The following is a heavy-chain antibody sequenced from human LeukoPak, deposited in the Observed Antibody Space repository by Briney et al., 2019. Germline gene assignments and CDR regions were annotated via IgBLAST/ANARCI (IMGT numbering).Heavy chain of an antibody. Sequence: KHSETLSLTCTVSGASVSDYYWSWIRQPAGKGLEWIGRIYNGGSANYNPSLQSRISMSVDTSKNQFSLRLKSVTAADTAVYYCARQPIGPYYFDYWGQGTLVAVSS. V-gene: IGHV4-4*07. J-gene: IGHJ4*02. CDR3: ARQPIGPYYFDY. D-gene: IGHD1-14*01. CDR2: IYNGGSA. CDR1: GASVSDYY.